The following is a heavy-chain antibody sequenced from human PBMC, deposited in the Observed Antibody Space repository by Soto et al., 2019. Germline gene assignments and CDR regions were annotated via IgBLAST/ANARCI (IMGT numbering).Heavy chain of an antibody. J-gene: IGHJ4*02. CDR1: GGSINSSSYY. D-gene: IGHD2-8*01. CDR2: IYYSGST. Sequence: SETLSLTCTVSGGSINSSSYYWGWIRQPPGKGLEWIGSIYYSGSTYYNPSLKSRVTISVDTSKNQFSLKLSSVTAADTAVYYCARQPQHCTNGVCYKVFDYWGQGTLVTVSS. V-gene: IGHV4-39*01. CDR3: ARQPQHCTNGVCYKVFDY.